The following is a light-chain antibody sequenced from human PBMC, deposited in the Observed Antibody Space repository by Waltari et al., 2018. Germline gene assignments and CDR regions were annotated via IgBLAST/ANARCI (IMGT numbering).Light chain of an antibody. Sequence: DIQLTQSPASLSASVGDRVTISCRASQGITSSLAWYQQQPGKAHKLLVFAASRLQSGVPSRFSCSGSGTQYTLTISNLQPEDFATYYCQQYSSTLLITFGGGTKVEIK. CDR2: AAS. J-gene: IGKJ4*01. CDR1: QGITSS. V-gene: IGKV1-NL1*01. CDR3: QQYSSTLLIT.